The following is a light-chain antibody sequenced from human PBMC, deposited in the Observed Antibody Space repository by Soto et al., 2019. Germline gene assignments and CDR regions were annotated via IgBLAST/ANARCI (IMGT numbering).Light chain of an antibody. Sequence: DIVMTQTPLSLSVTPGQPASISCKSSQSLLHSNGKTYVYWYLQNPGQSPQLLIYEVSNRFSVVPDRFSCSGSGTDFTLNISRVEAEDVVVYYCMQRLQFPITFGPGTKVDIK. CDR1: QSLLHSNGKTY. CDR2: EVS. J-gene: IGKJ3*01. CDR3: MQRLQFPIT. V-gene: IGKV2D-29*02.